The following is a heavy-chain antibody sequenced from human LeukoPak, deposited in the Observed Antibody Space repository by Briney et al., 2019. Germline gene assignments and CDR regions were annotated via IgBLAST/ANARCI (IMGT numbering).Heavy chain of an antibody. J-gene: IGHJ3*02. V-gene: IGHV3-23*01. D-gene: IGHD4-17*01. CDR3: AKSTTVTTKGAFDI. CDR1: GFTFSSYS. CDR2: ISGSGGST. Sequence: QSGGSLRLSRAASGFTFSSYSMNWVRQAPGKGLEWVSAISGSGGSTYYADSVKGRFTISRDNSKNTLYLQMNSLRAEDTAVYYCAKSTTVTTKGAFDIWGQGTMVTVSS.